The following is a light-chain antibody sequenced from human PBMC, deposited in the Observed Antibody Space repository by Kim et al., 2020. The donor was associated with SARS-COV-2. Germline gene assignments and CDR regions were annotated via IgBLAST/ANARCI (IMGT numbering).Light chain of an antibody. Sequence: GRSVTISCTGTSSDVGGYNYVSWYQQHPGQAPKLMIYEVSKRPSGVPDRFSGSKSGNTASLTVSGLQAEDEADYYCSSYAGSNNLVFGGGTQLTVL. CDR3: SSYAGSNNLV. V-gene: IGLV2-8*01. CDR1: SSDVGGYNY. J-gene: IGLJ2*01. CDR2: EVS.